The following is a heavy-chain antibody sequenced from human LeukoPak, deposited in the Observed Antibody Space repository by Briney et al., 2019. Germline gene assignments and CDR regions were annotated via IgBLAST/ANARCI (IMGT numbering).Heavy chain of an antibody. D-gene: IGHD3/OR15-3a*01. J-gene: IGHJ4*02. CDR1: GGSFSGYY. Sequence: SETLSLTCAVYGGSFSGYYWSWIRQPPGKGLEWIGEINHSGSTNYYPSLKSRVTISVDTSKNQFSLKLSSVTAADTAVYYCARQTGSGLFILPGGQGTLVTVSS. CDR3: ARQTGSGLFILP. V-gene: IGHV4-34*01. CDR2: INHSGST.